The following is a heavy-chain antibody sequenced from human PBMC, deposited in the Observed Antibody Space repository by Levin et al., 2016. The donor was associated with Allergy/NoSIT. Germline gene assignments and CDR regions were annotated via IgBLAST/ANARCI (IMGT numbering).Heavy chain of an antibody. CDR2: IYYSGST. V-gene: IGHV4-59*01. CDR3: ARDHGYSYGRGLPHEN. Sequence: SETLSLTCTVSGGSISSYYWSWIRQPPGKGLEWIGYIYYSGSTNYNPSLKSRVTISVDTSKNQFSLKLSSVTAADTAVYYCARDHGYSYGRGLPHENWGQGTLVTVSS. CDR1: GGSISSYY. J-gene: IGHJ4*02. D-gene: IGHD5-18*01.